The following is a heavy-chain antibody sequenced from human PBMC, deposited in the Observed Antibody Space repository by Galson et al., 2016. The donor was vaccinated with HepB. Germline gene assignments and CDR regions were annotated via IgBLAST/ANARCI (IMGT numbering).Heavy chain of an antibody. CDR3: VRGAGGYAPHFDY. V-gene: IGHV3-21*01. D-gene: IGHD5-12*01. CDR2: ISSHNSNI. Sequence: SLRLSCAASGFTINYYGMIWVRQAPGKGLEWVSFISSHNSNIYYADSVNGRFTISRDNAYNSLYLQMNSLRVEDTAVYYCVRGAGGYAPHFDYWGQGTLVTVSS. J-gene: IGHJ4*02. CDR1: GFTINYYG.